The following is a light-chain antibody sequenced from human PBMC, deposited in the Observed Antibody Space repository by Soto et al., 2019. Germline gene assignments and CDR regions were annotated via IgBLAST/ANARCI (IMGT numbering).Light chain of an antibody. V-gene: IGKV3-20*01. Sequence: EIVMTQSPATLSVSPVGRATLSCRASQSISDTLAWYQQKPGQAPRLLIYSASRGATGIPDRFSGSGSETDFTLTIRRLAPEDSAVYFCQQYDTSPTFGQGTKVDI. CDR3: QQYDTSPT. J-gene: IGKJ1*01. CDR1: QSISDT. CDR2: SAS.